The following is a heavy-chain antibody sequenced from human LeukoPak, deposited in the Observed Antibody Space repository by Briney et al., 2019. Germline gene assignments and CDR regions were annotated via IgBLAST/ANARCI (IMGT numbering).Heavy chain of an antibody. Sequence: PGGSLRLSCAGSGFTFRNSPMHWVRQGPGKGLEWLAVISNDGTKKYYADSVKGRFTISRDDSKNTVYLEMNSLRAEDTAVYYCARVLGWVARGGFESWGQGTLVIVSS. CDR3: ARVLGWVARGGFES. V-gene: IGHV3-30-3*01. D-gene: IGHD3/OR15-3a*01. CDR1: GFTFRNSP. J-gene: IGHJ4*02. CDR2: ISNDGTKK.